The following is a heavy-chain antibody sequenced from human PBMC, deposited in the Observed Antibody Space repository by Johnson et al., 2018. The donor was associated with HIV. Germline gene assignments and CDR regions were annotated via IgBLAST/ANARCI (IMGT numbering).Heavy chain of an antibody. CDR3: AKAFSTFHDAFDI. V-gene: IGHV3-23*04. D-gene: IGHD2/OR15-2a*01. J-gene: IGHJ3*02. CDR1: GFTFSSYA. CDR2: TTPSGGGT. Sequence: VQLVEPGGGFVQPGGSLRLSCAASGFTFSSYAMSWVRQAPGKGLEWVSATTPSGGGTYYADSVKGRFTISRDNSKNTLFLQMNSLRAEDTAVYFCAKAFSTFHDAFDIWGQGTMVTVSS.